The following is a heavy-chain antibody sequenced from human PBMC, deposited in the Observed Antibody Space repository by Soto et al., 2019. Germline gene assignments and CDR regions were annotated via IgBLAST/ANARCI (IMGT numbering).Heavy chain of an antibody. CDR3: ARDDILWIGGSGYGVPRDV. V-gene: IGHV3-66*01. J-gene: IGHJ6*04. D-gene: IGHD2-15*01. CDR2: IQSGGNT. Sequence: EVQLVESGGGLVQPGGSLRLSCAASGFTVSSKYMSWVRQAPGKGLEWVSLIQSGGNTYYADSVKGRFTISRDSSKNMLNLQMDSLRAEETAVYYCARDDILWIGGSGYGVPRDVLGKGTTFPVSS. CDR1: GFTVSSKY.